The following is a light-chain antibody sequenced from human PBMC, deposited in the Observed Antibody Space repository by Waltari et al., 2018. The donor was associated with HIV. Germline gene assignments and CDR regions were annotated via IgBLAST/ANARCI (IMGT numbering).Light chain of an antibody. CDR1: QSVSSSY. CDR3: QHFGSSHLT. J-gene: IGKJ4*01. V-gene: IGKV3-20*01. Sequence: EIVLTQSPGTLSLSPGERGTLSCRSSQSVSSSYLAWYQQKPGQAPRLLMYGASSRATGIPDRFSGSGSGTDFTLSISGLEPEDFAVYYCQHFGSSHLTFGGGTKVEIK. CDR2: GAS.